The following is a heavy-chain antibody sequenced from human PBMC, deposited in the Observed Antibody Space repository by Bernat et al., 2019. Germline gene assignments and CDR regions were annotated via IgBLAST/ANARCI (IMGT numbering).Heavy chain of an antibody. V-gene: IGHV3-21*01. CDR2: ISSSSSYI. CDR3: ARVGSGWEEAFDY. Sequence: EVQLVESGGGLVKPGGSLRLSCAASGFTFSSYSMNWVRQAPGKGLEWVSSISSSSSYIYYADSVKGRFTISRDTAKNSLYLRMNSLRAEDTAVYCCARVGSGWEEAFDYWGQGTLVTVSS. D-gene: IGHD6-19*01. J-gene: IGHJ4*02. CDR1: GFTFSSYS.